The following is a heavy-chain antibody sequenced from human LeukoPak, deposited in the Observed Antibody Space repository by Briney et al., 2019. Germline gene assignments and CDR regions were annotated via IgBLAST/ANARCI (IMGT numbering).Heavy chain of an antibody. J-gene: IGHJ4*02. CDR2: INWNGGST. Sequence: GGSLRLSCAASGFTFDDYGMSWVRQAPGKGLEWVSGINWNGGSTGYADSVKGRFTISRDNAKNSLYLQMNSLRAEDTVLYYCARDYVVGASLVFDYWGQGTLVTVSS. D-gene: IGHD1-26*01. CDR1: GFTFDDYG. CDR3: ARDYVVGASLVFDY. V-gene: IGHV3-20*04.